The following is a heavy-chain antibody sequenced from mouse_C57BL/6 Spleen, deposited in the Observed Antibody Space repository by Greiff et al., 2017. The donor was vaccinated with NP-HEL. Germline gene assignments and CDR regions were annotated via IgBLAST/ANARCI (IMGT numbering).Heavy chain of an antibody. J-gene: IGHJ2*01. CDR2: INPSNGGT. CDR1: GYTFTSYW. D-gene: IGHD1-1*01. CDR3: ARSPVVATGYFDY. Sequence: QVQLQQPGTELVKPGASVKLSCKASGYTFTSYWMHWVKQRPGQGLVWIGNINPSNGGTNYNEKFKSKATLTVDKSSSTAYMQLSSLTSEDSAVYYCARSPVVATGYFDYWGQGTTLTVSS. V-gene: IGHV1-53*01.